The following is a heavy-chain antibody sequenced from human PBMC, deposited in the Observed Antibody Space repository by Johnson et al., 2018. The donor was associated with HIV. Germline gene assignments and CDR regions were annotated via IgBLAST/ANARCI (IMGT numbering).Heavy chain of an antibody. Sequence: QVHLVESGGGLVQPGRSLRLSCAASGFTFSEYYMSWIRQAPGKGLEWVSYISSSGNTIYYADSVKGRFTISRDNAKNSLYLQMNSLRAEDRAVYYCARPTKPGDAFDMWGQGTMVTVSS. V-gene: IGHV3-11*04. CDR2: ISSSGNTI. CDR3: ARPTKPGDAFDM. CDR1: GFTFSEYY. D-gene: IGHD1-14*01. J-gene: IGHJ3*02.